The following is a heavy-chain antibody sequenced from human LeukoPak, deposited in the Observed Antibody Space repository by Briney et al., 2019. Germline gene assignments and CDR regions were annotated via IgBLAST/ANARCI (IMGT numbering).Heavy chain of an antibody. V-gene: IGHV4-59*01. CDR3: ARAPDFAPDY. CDR2: IYYSGST. D-gene: IGHD1-14*01. J-gene: IGHJ4*02. Sequence: TTSETLSLTCTVSGGSISSYYWSWIRQPPGKGLEWIGYIYYSGSTNYNPSLKSRVTISVDTSKNQFSLKLSSVTAADTAVYYCARAPDFAPDYWGQGTLVTVSS. CDR1: GGSISSYY.